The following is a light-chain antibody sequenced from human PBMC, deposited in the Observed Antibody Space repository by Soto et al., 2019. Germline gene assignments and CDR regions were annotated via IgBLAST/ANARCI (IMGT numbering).Light chain of an antibody. CDR3: QVWDIMTDNYV. CDR2: YDS. V-gene: IGLV3-21*04. CDR1: NIGNKR. Sequence: SSELTQPPSVSVAPEKTATITCGGNNIGNKRVHWYRQKPGQAPVLLISYDSDRPSGIPERFSGSNSENTATLTISRVEAGDEAAYYCQVWDIMTDNYVFGSGTKLTVL. J-gene: IGLJ1*01.